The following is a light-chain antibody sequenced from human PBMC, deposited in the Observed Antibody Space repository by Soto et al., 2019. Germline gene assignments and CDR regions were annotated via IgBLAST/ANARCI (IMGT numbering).Light chain of an antibody. CDR2: GNS. CDR1: SSNIGAGYD. J-gene: IGLJ3*02. Sequence: QSVLTQPPSVSGAPGQRVTISCTGSSSNIGAGYDVHWYQRLPGTAPKLLIYGNSNRPSGVPDRFSGSKSGTSASLAITGLQAEDEADYYCQSYDSSFWVFGGGTKLTVL. CDR3: QSYDSSFWV. V-gene: IGLV1-40*01.